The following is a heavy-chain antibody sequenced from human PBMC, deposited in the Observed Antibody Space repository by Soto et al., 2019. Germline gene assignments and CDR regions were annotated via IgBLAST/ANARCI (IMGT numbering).Heavy chain of an antibody. V-gene: IGHV3-66*01. J-gene: IGHJ6*02. Sequence: EVQLVESGGGLVQPGGSLRISCAASGLTVSTNYMSWVRQAPGKGLERVSIIYYGGTTYYADSVKGRFTISRDDSKNTLYLQMHSLRAEDTAVYYCARDYDTSRGDWAYYGIDVWGQGTTVTVSS. CDR3: ARDYDTSRGDWAYYGIDV. CDR1: GLTVSTNY. CDR2: IYYGGTT. D-gene: IGHD3-9*01.